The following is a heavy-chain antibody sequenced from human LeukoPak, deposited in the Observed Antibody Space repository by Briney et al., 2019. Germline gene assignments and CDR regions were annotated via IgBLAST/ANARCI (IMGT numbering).Heavy chain of an antibody. CDR2: ISYDGSNK. Sequence: GGPLNLSVAAPGLTFRSYGWNWVGQAPAKGLDGVAVISYDGSNKYYADSVKGRFTISRDNSKNTLYLQMNSLRAEDTAVYYCAKAGRESSGYLIDYWGQGTLVTVSS. J-gene: IGHJ4*02. CDR1: GLTFRSYG. D-gene: IGHD3-22*01. V-gene: IGHV3-30*18. CDR3: AKAGRESSGYLIDY.